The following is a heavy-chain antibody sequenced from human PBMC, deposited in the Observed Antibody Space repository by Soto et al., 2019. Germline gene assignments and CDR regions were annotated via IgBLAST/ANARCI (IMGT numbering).Heavy chain of an antibody. D-gene: IGHD4-17*01. V-gene: IGHV4-30-2*01. CDR1: GGSISSGGYS. Sequence: PSETLPLTCAVSGGSISSGGYSLRWIRQPPGKGLEWIGYIYHSGSTYYNPSLKSRVTISVDTSKNQFSLKLSSVTAADTAVYYCGVYYGDYGQFDYWGQGTLVTVSS. J-gene: IGHJ4*02. CDR3: GVYYGDYGQFDY. CDR2: IYHSGST.